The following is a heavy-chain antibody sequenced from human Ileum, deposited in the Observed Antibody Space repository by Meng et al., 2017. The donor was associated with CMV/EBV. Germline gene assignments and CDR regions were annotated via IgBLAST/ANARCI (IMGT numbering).Heavy chain of an antibody. CDR3: VRASITMIDY. D-gene: IGHD3-22*01. Sequence: QLQQQEVGQGLVKPSETLSLTCTVSGDSISSGDYFWGWIRQPPKGLEWVASITYSGTTYYNPSLKSRVTMSVDTSKNQFSLKLNSVTAADTAVYYCVRASITMIDYWGQGTLVTVSS. CDR1: GDSISSGDYF. V-gene: IGHV4-39*07. J-gene: IGHJ4*02. CDR2: ITYSGTT.